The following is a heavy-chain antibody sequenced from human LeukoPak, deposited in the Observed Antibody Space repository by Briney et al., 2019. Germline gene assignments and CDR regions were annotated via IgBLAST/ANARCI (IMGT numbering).Heavy chain of an antibody. Sequence: GGSLRLSCAASGFTFSTYGMHWVRQAPGKGLEWVAYIRYDESNKYYADSVKGRFTISRDNSKNTLYLQMNSLRAEDTAVYYCAKVGIAYCGGDCSRPGDYWGQGILVTVSS. CDR1: GFTFSTYG. J-gene: IGHJ4*02. CDR2: IRYDESNK. V-gene: IGHV3-30*02. CDR3: AKVGIAYCGGDCSRPGDY. D-gene: IGHD2-21*02.